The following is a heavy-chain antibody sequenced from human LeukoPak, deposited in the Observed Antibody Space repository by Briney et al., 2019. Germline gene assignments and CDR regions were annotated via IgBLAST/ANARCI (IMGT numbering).Heavy chain of an antibody. CDR3: ARAGYDFWSGYPTM. Sequence: GGSLRLSCAASGFTFSSYWMSWVRQAPGKGLEWVVNIKQDGSEKYYVDSVKGRFTISRDNAKNSLYLQMNSLRAEDTAVYYCARAGYDFWSGYPTMWGQGTLITVSS. CDR1: GFTFSSYW. V-gene: IGHV3-7*01. J-gene: IGHJ4*02. CDR2: IKQDGSEK. D-gene: IGHD3-3*01.